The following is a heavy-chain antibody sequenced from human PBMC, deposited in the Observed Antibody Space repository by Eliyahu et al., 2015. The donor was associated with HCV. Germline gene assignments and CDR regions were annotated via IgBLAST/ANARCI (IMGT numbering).Heavy chain of an antibody. V-gene: IGHV4-59*01. Sequence: QVQLQESGPGLVKPSETLSLTCTVSGGSISSXYXSWIRXPPGKGLEWIGYIYYXGSTNXNPPLKSRVTISVDTSKNQFSLKLSSVTAADTAVYYCASGKYDYIWGSYRPDYFDYWSQGTLVTVSS. D-gene: IGHD3-16*02. CDR3: ASGKYDYIWGSYRPDYFDY. CDR1: GGSISSXY. J-gene: IGHJ4*02. CDR2: IYYXGST.